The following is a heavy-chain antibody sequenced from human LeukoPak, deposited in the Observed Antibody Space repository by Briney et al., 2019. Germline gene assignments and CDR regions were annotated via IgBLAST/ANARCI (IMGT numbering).Heavy chain of an antibody. J-gene: IGHJ5*02. V-gene: IGHV1-18*01. Sequence: EASVKVSCKASGYTFINYGISWVRQAPGQGLEWMGWISAYNGNTNYAQKFQGRVTMTTDTSTSTAHMELWSLRSDDTAVYYCARDPGITMVRGVIEGNWFDPWGQGTLVTVSS. CDR2: ISAYNGNT. CDR1: GYTFINYG. D-gene: IGHD3-10*01. CDR3: ARDPGITMVRGVIEGNWFDP.